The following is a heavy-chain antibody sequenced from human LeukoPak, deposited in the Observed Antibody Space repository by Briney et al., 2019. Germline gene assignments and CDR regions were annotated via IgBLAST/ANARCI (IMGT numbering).Heavy chain of an antibody. CDR2: IYYSGST. Sequence: SETLSLTCTVSGGSISSYYWSWIRQPPGKGLEWIGYIYYSGSTNYNPSLKSRVTISVDTSKNQFSLKLSSVTAADTAVYYCARVNFPSLPAATSADISYMDVWGKGTTVTVSS. CDR3: ARVNFPSLPAATSADISYMDV. D-gene: IGHD2-2*01. V-gene: IGHV4-59*01. J-gene: IGHJ6*03. CDR1: GGSISSYY.